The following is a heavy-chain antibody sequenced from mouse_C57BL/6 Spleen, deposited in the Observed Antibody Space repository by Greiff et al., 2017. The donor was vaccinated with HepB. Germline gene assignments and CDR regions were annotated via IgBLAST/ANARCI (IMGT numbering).Heavy chain of an antibody. J-gene: IGHJ1*03. CDR3: ARALLTTVGATDFDV. V-gene: IGHV1-69*01. CDR1: GYTFTSYW. D-gene: IGHD1-1*01. Sequence: QVQLQQPGAELVMPGASVKLSCKASGYTFTSYWMHWVKQRPGQGLEWIGEIDPSDSYTNSNQKFKGKSTLTVDKSSSTAYMQLSSLTSEDSAVYDCARALLTTVGATDFDVWGTGTTVTVSS. CDR2: IDPSDSYT.